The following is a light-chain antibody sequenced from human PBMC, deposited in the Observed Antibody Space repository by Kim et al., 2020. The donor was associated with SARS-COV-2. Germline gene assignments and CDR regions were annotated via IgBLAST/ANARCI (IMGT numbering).Light chain of an antibody. J-gene: IGKJ5*01. Sequence: CVSPGERVTLACRASQSVALLAWYQQKPGQAPRLVIHGASTRATGIPARFSGSGSETEFTLTISSLQSEDLAIYYCQQYNEWPSTFGQGTRLEIK. CDR1: QSVALL. V-gene: IGKV3-15*01. CDR2: GAS. CDR3: QQYNEWPST.